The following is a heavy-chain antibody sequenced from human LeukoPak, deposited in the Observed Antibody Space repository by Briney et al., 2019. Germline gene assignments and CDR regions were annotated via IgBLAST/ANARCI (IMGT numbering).Heavy chain of an antibody. CDR2: ISSSGVST. D-gene: IGHD6-25*01. CDR1: GFTFSSYA. V-gene: IGHV3-23*01. J-gene: IGHJ4*02. Sequence: GGSLRLSCAASGFTFSSYAMSWVRQAPGKGLEWVSAISSSGVSTYYADSVKGRFTISRDSSKNTLYLQMTTLRAEDTAVYYCAKDRRLAAFDYGGQGTLVTVSS. CDR3: AKDRRLAAFDY.